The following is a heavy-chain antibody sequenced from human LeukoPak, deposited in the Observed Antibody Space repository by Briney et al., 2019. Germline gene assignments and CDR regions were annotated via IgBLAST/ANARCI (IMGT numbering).Heavy chain of an antibody. D-gene: IGHD3-3*01. CDR1: GGSISSYY. CDR3: AGRSSIWSGYQDTLYYFDS. J-gene: IGHJ4*02. V-gene: IGHV4-59*01. Sequence: NPSETLSLTCTVSGGSISSYYWSWIRQPPGKRLEWIGHIYYSGSTNYNPSLKSRVTISVDTSKNQFSLKLSSVTAADTAVYYCAGRSSIWSGYQDTLYYFDSWGQGTLVTVSS. CDR2: IYYSGST.